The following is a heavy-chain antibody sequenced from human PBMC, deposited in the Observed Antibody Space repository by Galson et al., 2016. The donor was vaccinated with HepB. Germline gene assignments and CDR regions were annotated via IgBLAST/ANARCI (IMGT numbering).Heavy chain of an antibody. CDR3: ALNWNCDS. V-gene: IGHV3-30*04. CDR2: IPYDGRNK. CDR1: GFRFSRYA. Sequence: SLRLSCAASGFRFSRYAMQWVRQAPGKGLEWVAAIPYDGRNKYHADSVRGRFTISRDNSKDTLYLQMDSLRAEDTAVYYCALNWNCDSWGQGTLVTVSS. D-gene: IGHD1-1*01. J-gene: IGHJ4*02.